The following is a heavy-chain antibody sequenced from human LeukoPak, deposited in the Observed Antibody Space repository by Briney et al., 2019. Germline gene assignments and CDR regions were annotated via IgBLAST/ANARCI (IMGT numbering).Heavy chain of an antibody. V-gene: IGHV3-9*01. CDR1: GFTFDDYA. Sequence: GGSLRLSCAASGFTFDDYAMHWVRQAPGKGLEWVSGISWNSGSIGYADSVKGRFTISRDNAENSLYLQMNSLRAEDTALYYCAKVFIASCYSCWFDPWGQGTLVTVSS. D-gene: IGHD2-2*02. CDR3: AKVFIASCYSCWFDP. CDR2: ISWNSGSI. J-gene: IGHJ5*02.